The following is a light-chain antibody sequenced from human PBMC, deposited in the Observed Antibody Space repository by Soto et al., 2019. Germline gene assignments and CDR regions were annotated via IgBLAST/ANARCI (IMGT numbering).Light chain of an antibody. CDR2: VAS. CDR3: QQYGSSAYT. J-gene: IGKJ2*01. CDR1: QSVSSSY. Sequence: ELVLTQSPGTLSLSPGERATLFCRASQSVSSSYLAWYQQKPGQAPRLLIYVASSRATGIPDRFSGSGSGTDFTLTISRLEPEDFAVYYCQQYGSSAYTFGQGTKLDIK. V-gene: IGKV3-20*01.